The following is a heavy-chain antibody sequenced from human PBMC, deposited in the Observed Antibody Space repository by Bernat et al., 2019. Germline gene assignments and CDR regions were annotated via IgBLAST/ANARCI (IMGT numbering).Heavy chain of an antibody. J-gene: IGHJ4*02. V-gene: IGHV3-23*04. CDR3: AIEPPHYDFWIGSDY. D-gene: IGHD3-3*01. Sequence: EVQLVESGGGSVEPGGSLRLSCAASGFTFSNYGMIWVRQAPGKGPEWVSTISGGGENTHSADSVKGRFTISRDDSKNTLFLNMNRLRAEDTALYYCAIEPPHYDFWIGSDYWGQGTLVTVSS. CDR1: GFTFSNYG. CDR2: ISGGGENT.